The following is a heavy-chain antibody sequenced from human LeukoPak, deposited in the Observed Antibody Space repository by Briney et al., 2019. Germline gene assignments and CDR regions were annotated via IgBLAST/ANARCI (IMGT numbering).Heavy chain of an antibody. Sequence: GGSLRLSCVASGFTFSSYWMTWVRQAPGKGLQWLANIKEDGSIQYYLDSVRGRFTISRDNAKTSVYLQLNSLRADDTAVYYCARDVWTGVAVSDYWGQGTLVTVSS. CDR3: ARDVWTGVAVSDY. D-gene: IGHD6-19*01. J-gene: IGHJ4*02. V-gene: IGHV3-7*01. CDR2: IKEDGSIQ. CDR1: GFTFSSYW.